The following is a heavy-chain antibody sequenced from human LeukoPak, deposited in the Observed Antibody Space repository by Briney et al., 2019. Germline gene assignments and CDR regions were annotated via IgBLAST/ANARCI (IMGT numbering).Heavy chain of an antibody. J-gene: IGHJ5*02. CDR1: GFTFSSYW. CDR3: ARDTYNWNDDQNWFDP. CDR2: IRQDGSEK. Sequence: PGGSLRLSCAASGFTFSSYWMSWVRQAPGKGLEWVANIRQDGSEKYHVDSVKGRFTISRDNAKNSLYLQMNSLRAEDTAVYYCARDTYNWNDDQNWFDPWGQGTLVTVSS. V-gene: IGHV3-7*03. D-gene: IGHD1-20*01.